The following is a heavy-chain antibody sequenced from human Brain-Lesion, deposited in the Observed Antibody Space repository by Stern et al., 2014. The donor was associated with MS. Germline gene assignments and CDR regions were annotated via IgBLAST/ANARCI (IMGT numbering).Heavy chain of an antibody. CDR1: GGSVSSTSYA. D-gene: IGHD2-15*01. V-gene: IGHV4-39*02. J-gene: IGHJ5*02. CDR3: AGEEDIRYCSGGSCTGNWFDP. CDR2: IYYSGNT. Sequence: VQLEESGPGLVKPSETLSLTCTVAGGSVSSTSYAWAWIRQPPGKGLEWIGTIYYSGNTYYRPSLKSRLPISRDTPKNRFSRQLRSVTAADTAVYYCAGEEDIRYCSGGSCTGNWFDPWGQGTLVTVSS.